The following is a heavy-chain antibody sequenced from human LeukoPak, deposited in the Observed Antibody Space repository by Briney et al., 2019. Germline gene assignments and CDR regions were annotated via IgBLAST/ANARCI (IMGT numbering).Heavy chain of an antibody. CDR1: GGSISSYY. D-gene: IGHD3-10*01. CDR2: IYYSGST. CDR3: ARDRPGVSGWFDP. V-gene: IGHV4-59*01. J-gene: IGHJ5*02. Sequence: PSETLSLTCTVSGGSISSYYWSWIRQPPGKGLEWIGYIYYSGSTNYNPSLKSRVTISVDTSKNQFSLKLSSVTAADTAVYYCARDRPGVSGWFDPWGQGTLVTVSS.